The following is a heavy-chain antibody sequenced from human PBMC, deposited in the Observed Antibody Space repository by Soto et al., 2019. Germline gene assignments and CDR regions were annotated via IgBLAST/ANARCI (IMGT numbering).Heavy chain of an antibody. CDR2: IGSSGSTI. CDR1: GCTLIRYE. Sequence: CGPQRLSYTASGCTLIRYEMNWVRQAPGKELEWVSYIGSSGSTIYYAHSVKGRFTISRDNARNSLYLEMNSLRDEDTAVYYCARDRCYDGTCYSASDSWGQGTLVTVS. D-gene: IGHD2-15*01. CDR3: ARDRCYDGTCYSASDS. V-gene: IGHV3-48*03. J-gene: IGHJ5*01.